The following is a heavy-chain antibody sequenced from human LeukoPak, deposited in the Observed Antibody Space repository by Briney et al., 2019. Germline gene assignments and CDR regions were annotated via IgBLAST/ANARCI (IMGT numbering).Heavy chain of an antibody. Sequence: SETLSLTCAVFGGSFSGYYWSWIRQPPGKGLEWIGEINHSGSTNYNPSLESRVTISVDTSKNQFSLKLSSVTAADTAVYYCARRRAVGGRFDPWGQGTLVTVSS. V-gene: IGHV4-34*01. J-gene: IGHJ5*02. D-gene: IGHD1-26*01. CDR3: ARRRAVGGRFDP. CDR1: GGSFSGYY. CDR2: INHSGST.